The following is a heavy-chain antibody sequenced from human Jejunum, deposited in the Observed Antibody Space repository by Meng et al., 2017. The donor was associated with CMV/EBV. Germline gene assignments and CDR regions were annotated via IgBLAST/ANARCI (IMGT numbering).Heavy chain of an antibody. J-gene: IGHJ2*01. CDR1: WYTFTDHY. Sequence: KVSWYTFTDHYIHWVQQAHGKGLEWMGLVDPEDGETIYAEKFQGRVTISADTSTDTIYMELSSLRSEDTAVYFCALGLYTTSWFFDLWGRGTLVTVSS. CDR2: VDPEDGET. D-gene: IGHD1-14*01. V-gene: IGHV1-69-2*01. CDR3: ALGLYTTSWFFDL.